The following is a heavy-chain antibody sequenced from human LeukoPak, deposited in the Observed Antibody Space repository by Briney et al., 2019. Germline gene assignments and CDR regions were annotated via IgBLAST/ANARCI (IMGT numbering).Heavy chain of an antibody. CDR2: INHSGST. D-gene: IGHD4-17*01. CDR1: GGSFSGYY. Sequence: SETLSLTCAVYGGSFSGYYWSWIRQPPGKGLEWIGEINHSGSTNCNPSLKSRVTISVDTSKNQFSLKLSSVTAADTAVYYCARGDRSMLTTVTLDYWGQGTLVTVSS. J-gene: IGHJ4*02. CDR3: ARGDRSMLTTVTLDY. V-gene: IGHV4-34*01.